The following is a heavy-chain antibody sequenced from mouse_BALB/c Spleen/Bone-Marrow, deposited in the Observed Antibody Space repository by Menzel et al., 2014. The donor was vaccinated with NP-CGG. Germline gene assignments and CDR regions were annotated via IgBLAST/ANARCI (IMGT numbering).Heavy chain of an antibody. CDR3: ARRGTTAYYFDY. J-gene: IGHJ2*01. CDR1: GYSITSDYA. CDR2: ISYSGST. D-gene: IGHD1-1*01. Sequence: EVKLMESGPGLVKPSQSLSLTCTVTGYSITSDYACNWLRPFPENKLEWMGYISYSGSTSYNPSLKSRISITRDTYKNQFFLQLNSVTTEDTAAYYCARRGTTAYYFDYWGQGTTLTVSS. V-gene: IGHV3-2*02.